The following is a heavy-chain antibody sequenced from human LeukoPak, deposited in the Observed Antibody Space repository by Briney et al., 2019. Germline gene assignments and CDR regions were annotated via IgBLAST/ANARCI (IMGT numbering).Heavy chain of an antibody. V-gene: IGHV3-21*04. CDR2: ISSSSSYI. CDR1: GFTFSSYS. D-gene: IGHD3-10*01. J-gene: IGHJ4*02. Sequence: GGSLRLSCAASGFTFSSYSMNWVRQAPGKGLEWVSSISSSSSYIYYADSVKGRFTISRDNSKNTLYLQMNSLRAEDTAVYYCAKVSGGSGSYYNLAFDYWGQGTLVTVSS. CDR3: AKVSGGSGSYYNLAFDY.